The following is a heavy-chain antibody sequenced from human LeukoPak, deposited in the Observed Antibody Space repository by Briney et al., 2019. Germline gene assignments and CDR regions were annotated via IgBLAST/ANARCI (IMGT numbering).Heavy chain of an antibody. V-gene: IGHV3-23*01. CDR1: GFTFSSYA. Sequence: GGSLRLSRAASGFTFSSYAMSWVRQAPGKGLEWVSAISGSGGSTYYADSVKGRFTISRDNSKNTLYLQMNSLRAEDTAVYYCAKAPSGVTNFDYWGQGTLVTVSS. J-gene: IGHJ4*02. D-gene: IGHD2-21*02. CDR2: ISGSGGST. CDR3: AKAPSGVTNFDY.